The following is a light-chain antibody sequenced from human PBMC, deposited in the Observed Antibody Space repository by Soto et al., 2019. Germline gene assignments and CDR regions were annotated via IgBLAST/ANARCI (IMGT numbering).Light chain of an antibody. V-gene: IGKV3-20*01. CDR3: QQYGSSPRGT. J-gene: IGKJ1*01. Sequence: EIVLTQSPGTLSLSPGERATLSCRASQSVSSSYLAWYQQKPGQAPRLPIYGASSRATGIPDRFSGSGSGTDFTLTISRLEPEDFAVYYCQQYGSSPRGTFGQGTKVEIK. CDR2: GAS. CDR1: QSVSSSY.